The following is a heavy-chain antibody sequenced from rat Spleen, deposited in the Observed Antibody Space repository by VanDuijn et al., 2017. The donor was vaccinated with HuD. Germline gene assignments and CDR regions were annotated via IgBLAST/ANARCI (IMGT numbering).Heavy chain of an antibody. Sequence: EVQLVESGGGLVQPGRSMRLSCAASGFTFSNYDMAWVRQAPTKGLEWVASISTGGGNTYYRDSVKGRFTISRDNAKSTLYLQMDSLGPEGTAIYHCVGLMMVLIITGVMDAWGQGVMVTVSS. J-gene: IGHJ2*01. V-gene: IGHV5S11*01. CDR3: VGLMMVLIITGVMDA. CDR2: ISTGGGNT. CDR1: GFTFSNYD. D-gene: IGHD1-12*02.